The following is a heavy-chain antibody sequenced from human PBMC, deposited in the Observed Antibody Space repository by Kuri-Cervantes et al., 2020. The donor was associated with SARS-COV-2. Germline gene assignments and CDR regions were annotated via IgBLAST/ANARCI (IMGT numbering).Heavy chain of an antibody. Sequence: SVKVSCKASGYTFTSYAMHWVRQAPGQGLEWMGRIIPILGIANYAQKFQGRVTITADKSTSTAYMELSSLRSEDTAVYYCARDNPGEVRYFDWFRGSYYYYGMDVWGQGTTVTVSS. CDR1: GYTFTSYA. V-gene: IGHV1-69*04. CDR2: IIPILGIA. J-gene: IGHJ6*02. CDR3: ARDNPGEVRYFDWFRGSYYYYGMDV. D-gene: IGHD3-9*01.